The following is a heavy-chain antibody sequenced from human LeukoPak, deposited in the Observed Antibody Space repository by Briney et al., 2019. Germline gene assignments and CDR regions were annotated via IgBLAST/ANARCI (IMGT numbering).Heavy chain of an antibody. CDR1: GYTLTELS. Sequence: ASVKVSFKVSGYTLTELSMHWVRQAPGKGLEWMGGFDPEDGETINAQKFQGRVTMTDDTSTDTAYMELSSLRPEDTAVEYCATGGAVAEDYWWFDPWGQGTLVTVSS. J-gene: IGHJ5*02. V-gene: IGHV1-24*01. CDR2: FDPEDGET. CDR3: ATGGAVAEDYWWFDP. D-gene: IGHD6-19*01.